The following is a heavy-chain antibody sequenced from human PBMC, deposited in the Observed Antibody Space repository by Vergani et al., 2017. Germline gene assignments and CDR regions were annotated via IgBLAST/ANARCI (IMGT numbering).Heavy chain of an antibody. Sequence: QVQLVESGGGVVQPGGSLRLSCAASGFTFSSYGMHWVRQAPGKGLEWVAFIRYDGSNKYYADSVKGRFTISRDNSKNTLYLQMNSLRAEDTAVYYCARSDYVLFDYWGQGTLVTVSS. CDR1: GFTFSSYG. J-gene: IGHJ4*02. CDR2: IRYDGSNK. D-gene: IGHD4-17*01. V-gene: IGHV3-30*02. CDR3: ARSDYVLFDY.